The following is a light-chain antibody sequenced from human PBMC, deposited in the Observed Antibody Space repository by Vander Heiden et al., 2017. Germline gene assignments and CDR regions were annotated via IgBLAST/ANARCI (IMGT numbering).Light chain of an antibody. V-gene: IGKV1-5*03. CDR1: QSINDW. CDR2: KAS. CDR3: QQYNGYLWT. Sequence: DIQMTQSPSTLSSSVRDRVTITCRASQSINDWLAWFQQKPGKAPKLLIYKASSLESGVPSRFSGSGSGTEFTLTISSLQPDDFATYYCQQYNGYLWTFGQGTKLEIK. J-gene: IGKJ2*02.